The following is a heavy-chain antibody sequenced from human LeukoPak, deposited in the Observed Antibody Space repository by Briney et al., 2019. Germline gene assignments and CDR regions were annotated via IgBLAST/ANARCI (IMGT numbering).Heavy chain of an antibody. CDR2: INPNSGGT. CDR3: ARVMDYYYMDV. CDR1: GYTFTAYF. D-gene: IGHD2-8*01. V-gene: IGHV1-2*06. Sequence: GASVKVSCKASGYTFTAYFMHWLRQAPGQGLEWMGRINPNSGGTNYAQKFQGRVTMTRDTSINTAYMELSRLRSDDTAVYYCARVMDYYYMDVWGKGTTVTVSS. J-gene: IGHJ6*03.